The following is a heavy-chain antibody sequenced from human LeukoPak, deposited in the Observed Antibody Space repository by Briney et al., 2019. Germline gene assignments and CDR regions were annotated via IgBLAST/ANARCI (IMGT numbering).Heavy chain of an antibody. V-gene: IGHV3-23*01. CDR3: AKDTLYSDYYDSSGYFDY. J-gene: IGHJ4*02. Sequence: PGGSLRLSCAASGFTFSSQAMNWVRQSPGKGLEWVSAINGDGGNTYYAGSVRGRFTISRDNSKNTLYLQMNSLRAEDTAVYYCAKDTLYSDYYDSSGYFDYWGQGTLVTVSS. CDR1: GFTFSSQA. CDR2: INGDGGNT. D-gene: IGHD3-22*01.